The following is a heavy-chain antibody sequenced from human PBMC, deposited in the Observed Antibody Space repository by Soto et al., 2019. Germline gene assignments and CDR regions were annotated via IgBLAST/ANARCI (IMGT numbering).Heavy chain of an antibody. CDR1: GFSLSTSGVG. J-gene: IGHJ4*02. D-gene: IGHD3-10*01. V-gene: IGHV2-5*02. CDR2: IYWDDDK. Sequence: QITLKESGPTLVKPTQTLTLTCTFSGFSLSTSGVGVGWIRQPPGKALEWLALIYWDDDKRYSPSLKSRLTITKDTSKNQVVLTMTYMDPVDTATYYCAPRRGWLGELYYFDYWGQGTLVTVSS. CDR3: APRRGWLGELYYFDY.